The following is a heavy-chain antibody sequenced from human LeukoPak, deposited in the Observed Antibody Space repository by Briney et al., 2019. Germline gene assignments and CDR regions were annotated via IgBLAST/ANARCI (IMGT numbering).Heavy chain of an antibody. CDR3: ARGGSSSSFFDY. CDR1: GFTFSSYS. Sequence: GGSLRLSCAASGFTFSSYSMNWVRQAPGRGLEWVSSISSSSSYIYYADSVKGRFTISRDNAKNSLYLQMNSLRAEDTAVYYCARGGSSSSFFDYWGQGTLVTVSS. V-gene: IGHV3-21*01. J-gene: IGHJ4*02. D-gene: IGHD6-6*01. CDR2: ISSSSSYI.